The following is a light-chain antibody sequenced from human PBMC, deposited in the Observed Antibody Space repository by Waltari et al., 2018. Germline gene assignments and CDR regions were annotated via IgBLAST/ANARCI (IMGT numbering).Light chain of an antibody. CDR2: QVN. V-gene: IGLV2-8*01. J-gene: IGLJ1*01. Sequence: QSALTQPPSASGSPGQSVTISCSGSSSDIGSYDFVSWYHHPPGNPPRLIISQVNKRPSGVPSRFSGSKSGNTASLTVSGLQPDDEGDFYCSSFALNTNHYVFGSGTKVTVL. CDR1: SSDIGSYDF. CDR3: SSFALNTNHYV.